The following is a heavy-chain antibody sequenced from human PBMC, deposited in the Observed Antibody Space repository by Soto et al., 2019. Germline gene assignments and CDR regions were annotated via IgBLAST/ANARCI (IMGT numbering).Heavy chain of an antibody. V-gene: IGHV4-61*01. J-gene: IGHJ6*02. CDR2: IYYSGST. Sequence: QVQLQESGPGLVKPSETLSLTCTVSGGSVSSGSYYWSWIRQPPGKGLEWIGYIYYSGSTNYNPSPKSRVTISVDTSKNRFSLKRSSVTAADTAVYYCARGIEGWYQGRYYYGMDVWGQGTTVTVSS. CDR1: GGSVSSGSYY. CDR3: ARGIEGWYQGRYYYGMDV. D-gene: IGHD6-19*01.